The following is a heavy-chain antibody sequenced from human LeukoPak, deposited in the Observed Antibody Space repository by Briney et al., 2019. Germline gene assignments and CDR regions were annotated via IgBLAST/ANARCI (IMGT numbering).Heavy chain of an antibody. CDR1: GFTFSSYP. CDR3: AKNTQYSGYYDC. Sequence: PGGSLRLSCAASGFTFSSYPMTWVRQAPGKGPEWVSFISDSGGITYYADSVKGRFTISRDNSKNTLYLQMNSLRAEHTAVYYCAKNTQYSGYYDCWGQGTLVAVSS. D-gene: IGHD6-6*01. J-gene: IGHJ4*02. V-gene: IGHV3-23*01. CDR2: ISDSGGIT.